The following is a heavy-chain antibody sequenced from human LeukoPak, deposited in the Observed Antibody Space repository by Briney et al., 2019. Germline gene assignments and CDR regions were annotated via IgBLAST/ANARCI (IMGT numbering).Heavy chain of an antibody. Sequence: SETLSLTCTVSGGSISSYYWSWIRQPPGKGLEWIGYIYYSGSTNYNPSLKSRVTISVDTSKNQFSLKLSSVTAADTAVYYCARDRGYSSSWYYYYYMDVWGKGTTVTVSS. CDR1: GGSISSYY. V-gene: IGHV4-59*01. CDR3: ARDRGYSSSWYYYYYMDV. CDR2: IYYSGST. J-gene: IGHJ6*03. D-gene: IGHD6-13*01.